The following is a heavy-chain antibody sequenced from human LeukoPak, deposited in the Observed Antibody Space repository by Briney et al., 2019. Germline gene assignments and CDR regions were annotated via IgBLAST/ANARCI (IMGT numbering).Heavy chain of an antibody. CDR3: VRDTADYGDYFFDY. J-gene: IGHJ4*02. D-gene: IGHD4-17*01. CDR2: ICPGDSDT. Sequence: GESLKISCKGSGYSFTSYWIGWVRQMPGKGLEWMGIICPGDSDTRYSPSFQGQVTISADKSISTAYLQWSSLKASDTAMYYCVRDTADYGDYFFDYWGQGTLVTVSS. CDR1: GYSFTSYW. V-gene: IGHV5-51*01.